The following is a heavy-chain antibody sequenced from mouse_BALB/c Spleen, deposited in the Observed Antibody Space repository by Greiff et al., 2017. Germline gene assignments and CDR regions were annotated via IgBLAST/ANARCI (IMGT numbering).Heavy chain of an antibody. CDR3: GKGLRLGEAWFAY. D-gene: IGHD1-2*01. V-gene: IGHV1-37*01. CDR1: GYSFTGYF. Sequence: EVQGVESGPELVKPGASVKISCKASGYSFTGYFMNWVKQSHGKSLEWIGRINPYNGDTFYNQKFKGKATLTVDKSSSTAHMELLSLTSEDSAVYYCGKGLRLGEAWFAYWGQGTLVTVSA. CDR2: INPYNGDT. J-gene: IGHJ3*01.